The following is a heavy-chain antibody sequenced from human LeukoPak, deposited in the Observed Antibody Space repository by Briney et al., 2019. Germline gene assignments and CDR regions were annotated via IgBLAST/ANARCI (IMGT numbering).Heavy chain of an antibody. CDR1: GFTFSSYA. D-gene: IGHD2-15*01. V-gene: IGHV3-23*01. J-gene: IGHJ4*02. CDR2: MSGRVDST. Sequence: GGSLRLSCAASGFTFSSYAMSWVRQAPGKGLDWVAGMSGRVDSTYYTYSGKGRFTISRDNSKNTLYMQMTSLRADDTAVYYCAKTRGYCSGGACYSDYWGQGTLVTVSS. CDR3: AKTRGYCSGGACYSDY.